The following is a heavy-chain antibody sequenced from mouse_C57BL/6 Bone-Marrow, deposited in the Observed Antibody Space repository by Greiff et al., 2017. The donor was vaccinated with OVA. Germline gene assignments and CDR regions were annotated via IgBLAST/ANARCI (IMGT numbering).Heavy chain of an antibody. CDR1: GYTFTSYW. CDR2: INPSNGGT. CDR3: ARNRTIGGYAMDY. D-gene: IGHD1-1*02. Sequence: VQLQQPGTELVKPGASVKLSCEASGYTFTSYWMHWVKQRPGQGLEWIGNINPSNGGTNYNEKFKSKATLTVDKSSSTAYMQLSSLTSEDSAVYYCARNRTIGGYAMDYWGQGTSVTVSS. V-gene: IGHV1-53*01. J-gene: IGHJ4*01.